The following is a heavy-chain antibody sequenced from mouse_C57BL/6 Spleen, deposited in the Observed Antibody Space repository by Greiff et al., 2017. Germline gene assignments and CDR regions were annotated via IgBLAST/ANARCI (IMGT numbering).Heavy chain of an antibody. Sequence: EVQLQQSGAELVRPGASVKLSCTASGFNIKDDYMHWVKQRPEQGLEWIGWINPENGDTEYASKFQGKATITADPSSNTAYLQLSSLTSEDTAVYYCTLIYYDYDGDYWGQGTTLTVSS. V-gene: IGHV14-4*01. J-gene: IGHJ2*01. CDR2: INPENGDT. CDR1: GFNIKDDY. CDR3: TLIYYDYDGDY. D-gene: IGHD2-4*01.